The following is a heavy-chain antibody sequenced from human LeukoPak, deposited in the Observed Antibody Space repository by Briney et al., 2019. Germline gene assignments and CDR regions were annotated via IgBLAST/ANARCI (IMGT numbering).Heavy chain of an antibody. CDR1: GFTFGAYF. CDR3: ARDQVDRIWYFDY. Sequence: GGSLRLSCSASGFTFGAYFMHWVRQAPGKGLQYVSSISSNEYDTYYADSVKGRFTISRDNAKNSLSLQMNSLRAEDTAVYYCARDQVDRIWYFDYWGQGTLVTVSS. CDR2: ISSNEYDT. D-gene: IGHD1-14*01. V-gene: IGHV3-64*04. J-gene: IGHJ4*02.